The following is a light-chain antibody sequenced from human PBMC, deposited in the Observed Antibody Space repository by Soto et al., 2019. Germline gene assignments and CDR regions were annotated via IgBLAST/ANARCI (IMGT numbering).Light chain of an antibody. CDR1: QSISSF. CDR2: DAS. Sequence: EIVLTQSPATLSLSPGERATLSCRASQSISSFLAWYQQKPGQAPRLLIYDASNRATGIPARFSGSGSGTDFTLTISSLEPEDFAVYYCQQRVNWPPFTFGPGTTVDV. CDR3: QQRVNWPPFT. V-gene: IGKV3-11*01. J-gene: IGKJ3*01.